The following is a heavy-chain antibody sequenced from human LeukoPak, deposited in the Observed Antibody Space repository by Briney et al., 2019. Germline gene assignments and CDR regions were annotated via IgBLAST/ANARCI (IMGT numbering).Heavy chain of an antibody. Sequence: SETLSLTCTVSGGSISSSSYYWGWIRQPPGKGLVWIGSIYYSGSTYYNPSLKSRVTISVDTSKNQFSLKLSSVTAADTAVYYCARLGGSSSWYGYRFDYWGQGTLVTVSS. V-gene: IGHV4-39*01. CDR2: IYYSGST. J-gene: IGHJ4*02. CDR1: GGSISSSSYY. D-gene: IGHD6-13*01. CDR3: ARLGGSSSWYGYRFDY.